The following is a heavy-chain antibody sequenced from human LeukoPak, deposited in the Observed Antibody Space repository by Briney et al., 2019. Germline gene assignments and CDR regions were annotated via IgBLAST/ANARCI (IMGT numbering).Heavy chain of an antibody. CDR3: AKDYGDFLGWFDP. CDR1: GFTVSSNY. Sequence: GGSLRLSCAASGFTVSSNYMSWVRQAPGKGLEWVAFIRYDGSNKYYADSVKGRFTISRDNSKNTLYLQMNSLRAEDTAVYYCAKDYGDFLGWFDPWGQGTLVTVSS. J-gene: IGHJ5*02. CDR2: IRYDGSNK. D-gene: IGHD4-17*01. V-gene: IGHV3-30*02.